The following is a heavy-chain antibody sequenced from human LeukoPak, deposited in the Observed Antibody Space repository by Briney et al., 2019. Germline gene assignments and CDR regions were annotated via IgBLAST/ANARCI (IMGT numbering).Heavy chain of an antibody. J-gene: IGHJ6*03. V-gene: IGHV3-23*01. CDR2: ISGSGGST. CDR3: AKVGHYGDYLDYYYYHYMDV. Sequence: GGSLRLSCAASGFTLSSYAMSWVRQAPGKGLEWVSGISGSGGSTYYADSVKGRFTISRDNSKKTLYMQMNSLRAEDMAVYYCAKVGHYGDYLDYYYYHYMDVWGKGTTVTISS. CDR1: GFTLSSYA. D-gene: IGHD4-17*01.